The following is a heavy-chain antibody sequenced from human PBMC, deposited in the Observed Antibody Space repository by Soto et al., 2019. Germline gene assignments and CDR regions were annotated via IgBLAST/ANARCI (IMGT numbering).Heavy chain of an antibody. V-gene: IGHV3-48*01. CDR2: ISSSSSTI. D-gene: IGHD2-8*01. J-gene: IGHJ3*02. CDR1: GFTFSTYS. Sequence: EAQLVESGGGLVQPGGSLRLSCAASGFTFSTYSMNWVRQTPGKGLEWVSYISSSSSTIYYEDSVKGRFPISRDNAKNALNLQINSLIAEDTAVNYCAIYPTSQIVLMLYAIPDAFDIWGRGTSVTVSS. CDR3: AIYPTSQIVLMLYAIPDAFDI.